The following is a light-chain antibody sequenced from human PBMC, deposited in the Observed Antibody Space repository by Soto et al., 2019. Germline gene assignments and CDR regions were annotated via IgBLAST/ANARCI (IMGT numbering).Light chain of an antibody. Sequence: EIVMTQSPATLSVSPGERATLSCGASQSVSSSYLAWYQQKPGQAPKLLIYDASSRATGIPDRFSGGGSGTDFILTISRLEPEDFAVYYCQQFSSYPLTFGGGTKVDI. CDR2: DAS. J-gene: IGKJ4*01. CDR3: QQFSSYPLT. CDR1: QSVSSSY. V-gene: IGKV3D-20*01.